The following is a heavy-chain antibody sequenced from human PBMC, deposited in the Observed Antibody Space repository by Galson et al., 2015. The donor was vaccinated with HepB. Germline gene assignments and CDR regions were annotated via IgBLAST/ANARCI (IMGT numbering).Heavy chain of an antibody. J-gene: IGHJ6*02. CDR1: GYTFTGYY. D-gene: IGHD3-3*01. CDR2: INPNSGGT. V-gene: IGHV1-2*04. Sequence: SVKVSCKASGYTFTGYYMHWVRQAPGQGLEWMGWINPNSGGTNYAQKFQGWVTMTRDTSISTAYMELSRLRSDDTAVYYCARESKRFLEWFSAGRYGMDVWGQGTTVTVSS. CDR3: ARESKRFLEWFSAGRYGMDV.